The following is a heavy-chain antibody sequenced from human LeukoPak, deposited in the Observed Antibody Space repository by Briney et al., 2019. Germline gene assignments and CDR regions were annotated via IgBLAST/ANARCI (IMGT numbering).Heavy chain of an antibody. D-gene: IGHD4-17*01. CDR2: INPNSGGT. Sequence: ASVKVSCKASGYTFTGYYMHWVRQAPGQGLEWMGWINPNSGGTNYAQKLQGRVTMTTDTSTSTAYMELRSLRSDDTAVYYCARSYYGDYLSGYYYYYMDVWGKGTTVTVSS. J-gene: IGHJ6*03. CDR3: ARSYYGDYLSGYYYYYMDV. V-gene: IGHV1-2*02. CDR1: GYTFTGYY.